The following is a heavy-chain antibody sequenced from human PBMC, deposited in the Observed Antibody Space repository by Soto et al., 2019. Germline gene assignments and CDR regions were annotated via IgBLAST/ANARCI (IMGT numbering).Heavy chain of an antibody. CDR3: ASSPDYYDGSAGAFDI. CDR1: GGTSSSSG. Sequence: QVQLVQSGAEVKKPGSSVKDSCKASGGTSSSSGISWVRQAPGQGLEWMGRLIPMFGTAIYVQKFQGRLTITADASTNTDYTELSSLISDYTAVYYCASSPDYYDGSAGAFDIWGLGTMVTVSS. J-gene: IGHJ3*02. D-gene: IGHD3-22*01. CDR2: LIPMFGTA. V-gene: IGHV1-69*12.